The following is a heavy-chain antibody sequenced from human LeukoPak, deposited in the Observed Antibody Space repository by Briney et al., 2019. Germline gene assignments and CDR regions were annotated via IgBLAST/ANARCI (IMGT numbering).Heavy chain of an antibody. D-gene: IGHD3-10*01. J-gene: IGHJ4*02. CDR2: INPSGGST. Sequence: ASVKVSCKASGYTFTSYYMHWVRQAPGQGLEWMGIINPSGGSTSYAQKFQGRVTMTTDTSTSTAYMELRSLRSDDTAVYYCARDCYGSGRGGLDYWGQGTLVTVSS. CDR3: ARDCYGSGRGGLDY. CDR1: GYTFTSYY. V-gene: IGHV1-46*01.